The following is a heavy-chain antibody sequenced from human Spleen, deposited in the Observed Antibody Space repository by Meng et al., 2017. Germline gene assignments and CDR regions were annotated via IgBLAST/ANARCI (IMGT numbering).Heavy chain of an antibody. J-gene: IGHJ4*02. CDR3: AREVLPAFVHSSDRRGYYFDY. V-gene: IGHV4-39*07. CDR1: GGSISSSSYH. D-gene: IGHD6-19*01. CDR2: IYYSGST. Sequence: GSLRLSCTVSGGSISSSSYHWGWIRQPPGKGLEWIGSIYYSGSTYYNPSLKSRVTISVDTSKNQFSLKLSSVTAADTAVYYCAREVLPAFVHSSDRRGYYFDYWGQGTLVTVSS.